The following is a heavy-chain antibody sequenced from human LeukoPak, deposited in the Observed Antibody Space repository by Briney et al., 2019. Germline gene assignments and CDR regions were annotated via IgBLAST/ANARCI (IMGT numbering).Heavy chain of an antibody. J-gene: IGHJ4*02. CDR1: GYSISSGYY. V-gene: IGHV4-38-2*02. CDR2: IYHSGST. D-gene: IGHD1-26*01. Sequence: SETLSLTCTVSGYSISSGYYWGWIRQPPGKGLEWIGSIYHSGSTYYNPSLKSRVTISVDTSKKQFSLKLSSVTAADTAVYYCAREYSRSYYGWGQGTLVTVSS. CDR3: AREYSRSYYG.